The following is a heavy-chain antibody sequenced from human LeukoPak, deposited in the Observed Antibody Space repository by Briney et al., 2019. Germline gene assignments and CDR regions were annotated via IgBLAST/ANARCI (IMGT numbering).Heavy chain of an antibody. CDR3: ARSYCSSTSCYLDAFDI. V-gene: IGHV4-38-2*02. CDR1: GYSISSGYY. J-gene: IGHJ3*02. Sequence: SETLSLTCTVSGYSISSGYYWGWIRQRPGKELEWIGSIYHSGSTYYNRSLKSRVTISVDTSKNQFALKLSSVTAADTAVYYCARSYCSSTSCYLDAFDIWGQGTMVTVSS. D-gene: IGHD2-2*01. CDR2: IYHSGST.